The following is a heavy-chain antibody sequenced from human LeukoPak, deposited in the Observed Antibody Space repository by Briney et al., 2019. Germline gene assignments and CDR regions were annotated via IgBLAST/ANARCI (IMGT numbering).Heavy chain of an antibody. J-gene: IGHJ4*02. CDR3: AKDLTAVAGENGFFDY. CDR1: GFTFSNYG. CDR2: IRHDGSKI. V-gene: IGHV3-30*02. Sequence: TGGSLRLSCAASGFTFSNYGMHWVRQAPGKGLEWAAFIRHDGSKIYYADSVKGRFTISRDSSKSTLYLQTNSLRAEDTAVYYCAKDLTAVAGENGFFDYWGQGTLVTVSS. D-gene: IGHD6-19*01.